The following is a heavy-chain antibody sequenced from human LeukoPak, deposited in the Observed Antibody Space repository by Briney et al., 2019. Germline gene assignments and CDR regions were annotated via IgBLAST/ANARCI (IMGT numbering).Heavy chain of an antibody. D-gene: IGHD3-3*01. J-gene: IGHJ5*02. V-gene: IGHV1-46*01. CDR3: ASFGAYGKTPPNWFDP. CDR2: INPSGGST. Sequence: ASVKVSCKASGYTFTSYYMHWVRQAPGQGLEWMGIINPSGGSTSYAQKFQGRVTMTRDTPTSTAYMELSSLRSEDTAVYYCASFGAYGKTPPNWFDPWGQGTLVTVSS. CDR1: GYTFTSYY.